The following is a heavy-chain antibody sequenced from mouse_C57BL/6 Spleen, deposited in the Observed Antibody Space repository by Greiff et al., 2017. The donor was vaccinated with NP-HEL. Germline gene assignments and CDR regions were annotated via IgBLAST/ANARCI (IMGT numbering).Heavy chain of an antibody. J-gene: IGHJ3*01. CDR3: ARSGNYDGAFAY. CDR2: IDPSDSYT. D-gene: IGHD2-4*01. V-gene: IGHV1-69*01. Sequence: QVQLQQPGAELVMPGASVKLSCKASGYTFTSYWMHWVKQRPGQGLAWIGEIDPSDSYTNYNQKFKGKSTLTVDKSSSTAYMQLSSLTSEDSAVYYCARSGNYDGAFAYWGQGTLVTVSA. CDR1: GYTFTSYW.